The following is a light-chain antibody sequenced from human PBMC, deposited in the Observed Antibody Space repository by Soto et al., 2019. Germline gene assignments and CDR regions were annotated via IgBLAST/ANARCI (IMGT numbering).Light chain of an antibody. Sequence: EIVLTQSPGTLSLSPGERATLSCRASQSVSNNFLAWYQQKPGQSPRLLIYVTSSRATGVPDRFSGSGSGTDFTLTISRLEPEDFAVYYCQQYGSLLTFGGGTKVEI. V-gene: IGKV3-20*01. CDR3: QQYGSLLT. CDR1: QSVSNNF. J-gene: IGKJ4*01. CDR2: VTS.